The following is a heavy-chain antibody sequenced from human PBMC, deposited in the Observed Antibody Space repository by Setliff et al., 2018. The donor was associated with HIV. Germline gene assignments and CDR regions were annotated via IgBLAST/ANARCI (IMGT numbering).Heavy chain of an antibody. V-gene: IGHV4-34*01. D-gene: IGHD6-13*01. CDR3: ARQSTMAAAAFDY. CDR1: GGSLSGHF. Sequence: PSETLSLTCAVYGGSLSGHFWSWIRQPPGKGLEWIGEINRSGSTNYNSSLKSRVTMSVYTSKRQFSLKLASVTAADTAIYYCARQSTMAAAAFDYWGQGTLVTVSS. J-gene: IGHJ4*02. CDR2: INRSGST.